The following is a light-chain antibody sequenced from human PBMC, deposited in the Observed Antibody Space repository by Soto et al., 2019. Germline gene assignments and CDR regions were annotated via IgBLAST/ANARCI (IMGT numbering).Light chain of an antibody. J-gene: IGKJ5*01. Sequence: SVLTLSPCTMSLYPGETASLTCRASQSAGNFLAWYQQKPGQAPRLLIYYISTRATGIPARFSGSGSGTEFTLTVNSLQSEDSAVYYCQEHNLWPISFGQGARLEIK. CDR2: YIS. CDR3: QEHNLWPIS. V-gene: IGKV3-11*01. CDR1: QSAGNF.